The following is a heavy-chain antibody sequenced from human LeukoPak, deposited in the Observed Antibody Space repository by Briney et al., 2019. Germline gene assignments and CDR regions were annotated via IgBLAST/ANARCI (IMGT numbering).Heavy chain of an antibody. D-gene: IGHD3-3*01. CDR1: GYTFTSYD. V-gene: IGHV1-8*01. CDR2: MNPNSGNT. CDR3: ARLHYDLWSGPNWFDP. J-gene: IGHJ5*02. Sequence: ASVKVSCEASGYTFTSYDINWVRQATGQGLEWMGWMNPNSGNTGYAQKFQGRVTMTRNTSISTAYMELSSLRSEDTAVYYCARLHYDLWSGPNWFDPWGQGTLVTVSS.